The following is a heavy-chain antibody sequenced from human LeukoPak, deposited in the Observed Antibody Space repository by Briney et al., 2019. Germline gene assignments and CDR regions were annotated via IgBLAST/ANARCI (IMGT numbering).Heavy chain of an antibody. J-gene: IGHJ6*04. CDR2: ISSSGSTI. Sequence: GGSLRLSCTASGFTFGDHAMSWVRQAPGKGLEWVSYISSSGSTIYYADSVKGRFTISRDNAKNSLYLQMDSLRAEDTAVYHCARGVVATYYYYYGMDVWGKGTTVTVSS. D-gene: IGHD5-12*01. CDR1: GFTFGDHA. V-gene: IGHV3-48*03. CDR3: ARGVVATYYYYYGMDV.